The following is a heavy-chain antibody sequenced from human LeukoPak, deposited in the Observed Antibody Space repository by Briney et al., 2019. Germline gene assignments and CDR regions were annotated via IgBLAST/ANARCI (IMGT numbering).Heavy chain of an antibody. V-gene: IGHV1-69*05. J-gene: IGHJ4*02. Sequence: SVKVSCKASGGTFSSYAISWVRQAPGQGLEWMGRIIPIFGTANYAQKFQGRVTITTDESTSTAYMELSSLRSEDTAVYYCACALYYYDSSGYYQFRDYRGQGTLVTVSS. CDR2: IIPIFGTA. CDR1: GGTFSSYA. D-gene: IGHD3-22*01. CDR3: ACALYYYDSSGYYQFRDY.